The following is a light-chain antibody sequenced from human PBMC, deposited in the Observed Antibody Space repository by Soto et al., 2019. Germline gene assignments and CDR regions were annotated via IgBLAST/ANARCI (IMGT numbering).Light chain of an antibody. J-gene: IGKJ1*01. CDR3: EESHSTPRT. CDR2: AAS. V-gene: IGKV1-39*01. Sequence: DIQMTQSPSSLSASVGDRVTITCRASPSISSYLNWYQQNPGKAPKLLIYAASSSQSRVPSRFGGSGSGTDFTVNISTLQPEDFATYYCEESHSTPRTFGQGTKVEIK. CDR1: PSISSY.